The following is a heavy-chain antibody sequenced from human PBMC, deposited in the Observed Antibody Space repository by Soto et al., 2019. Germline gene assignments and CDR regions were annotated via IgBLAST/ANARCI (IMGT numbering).Heavy chain of an antibody. Sequence: ASVKVSCKASGYTFTGYAMHWVRQAPGQRLEWMGWINAGNGNTKYSQKFQGRVTITRDTSASTAYMELSSLRSDDTAVYYCASGGRAYCGGECSLDYWSQGTLVTVSS. CDR3: ASGGRAYCGGECSLDY. CDR1: GYTFTGYA. V-gene: IGHV1-3*01. D-gene: IGHD2-21*01. CDR2: INAGNGNT. J-gene: IGHJ4*02.